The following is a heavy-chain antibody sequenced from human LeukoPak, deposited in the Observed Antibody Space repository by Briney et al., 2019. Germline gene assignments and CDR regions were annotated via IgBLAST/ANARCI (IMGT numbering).Heavy chain of an antibody. J-gene: IGHJ6*02. V-gene: IGHV4-30-2*01. CDR1: GGSISSGGYS. CDR3: ARESNRYYGSGSYGPLDV. Sequence: SETLSLTCAVSGGSISSGGYSWSWIRQPPGEGLEWIGYIYHSGSTYYNPSLKSRVTISVDRSKNQFSLKLSSVTAADTAVYYCARESNRYYGSGSYGPLDVWGQGTTVTVSS. CDR2: IYHSGST. D-gene: IGHD3-10*01.